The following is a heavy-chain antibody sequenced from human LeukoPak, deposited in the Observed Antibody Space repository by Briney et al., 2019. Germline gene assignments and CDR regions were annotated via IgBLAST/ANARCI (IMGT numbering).Heavy chain of an antibody. Sequence: GGSLRLSCAASGFTFNSYWMHWVRQAPGKGLEWVSGISWNSGSIGYADSVKGRFTISRDNAKNSLYLQMNSLRAEDTALYYCAKDSGGGWYASTKYYFDYWGQGTLVTVSS. CDR3: AKDSGGGWYASTKYYFDY. D-gene: IGHD6-19*01. CDR1: GFTFNSYW. J-gene: IGHJ4*02. CDR2: ISWNSGSI. V-gene: IGHV3-9*01.